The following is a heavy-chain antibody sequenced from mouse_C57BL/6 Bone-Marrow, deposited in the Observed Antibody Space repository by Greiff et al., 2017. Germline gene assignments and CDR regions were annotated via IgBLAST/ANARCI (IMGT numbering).Heavy chain of an antibody. J-gene: IGHJ1*03. CDR2: IWGGGST. V-gene: IGHV2-9*01. Sequence: QVQLQQSGPGLVSPSQSLSITCTVSGFSLTSYGVDWVRQPPGKGLEWLGVIWGGGSTNYNSALMSRLSISKDNSKSQVFLKMNSLQTDDTAMYYCAKHAYYSNYSYWYFDVWGTGTTVTVSS. D-gene: IGHD2-5*01. CDR1: GFSLTSYG. CDR3: AKHAYYSNYSYWYFDV.